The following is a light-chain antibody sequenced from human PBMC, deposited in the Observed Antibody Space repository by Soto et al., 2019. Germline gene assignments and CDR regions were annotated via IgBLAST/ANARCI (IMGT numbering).Light chain of an antibody. CDR1: QSVSSN. V-gene: IGKV3-15*01. J-gene: IGKJ1*01. CDR2: GAS. CDR3: QQYNNWHPWT. Sequence: EIVMTQSPATLSVSPGERATLSCRASQSVSSNLAWYQQKPGQAPRLLIYGASTRATGIPARFSGSGSGTEFTLTISSLQYEDFDVYYCQQYNNWHPWTFGQGTKVDIK.